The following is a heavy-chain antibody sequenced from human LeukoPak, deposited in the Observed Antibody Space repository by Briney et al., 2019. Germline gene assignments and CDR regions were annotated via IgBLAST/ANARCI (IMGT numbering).Heavy chain of an antibody. J-gene: IGHJ3*02. CDR2: IEWDDDK. CDR1: GFSLSTSGMR. CDR3: ARSYAWLVNYDAFDI. V-gene: IGHV2-70*04. D-gene: IGHD6-19*01. Sequence: SGPTLVNPTQTLTLTCTFSGFSLSTSGMRVSWIRQPPGKALEWLARIEWDDDKFYSTSLKTRLTISKDTSKTQVVLTMTNMDPVDTATYYCARSYAWLVNYDAFDIWGQGTMVTVSS.